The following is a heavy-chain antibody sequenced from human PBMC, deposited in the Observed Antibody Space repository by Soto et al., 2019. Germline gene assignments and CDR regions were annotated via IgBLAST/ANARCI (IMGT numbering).Heavy chain of an antibody. Sequence: EVQLVESGGGLVQPGGSLRVSCAASGFTFSNHWMHWVRQAPGKGLVWVSRINSDGSTTNYADSVKGRCTISRDNAKNTLFLEMNSQRCEDSAVYFCARARYGSGTYDYWFGHWGQGTRVMVSS. D-gene: IGHD3-10*01. CDR1: GFTFSNHW. CDR3: ARARYGSGTYDYWFGH. V-gene: IGHV3-74*01. J-gene: IGHJ5*02. CDR2: INSDGSTT.